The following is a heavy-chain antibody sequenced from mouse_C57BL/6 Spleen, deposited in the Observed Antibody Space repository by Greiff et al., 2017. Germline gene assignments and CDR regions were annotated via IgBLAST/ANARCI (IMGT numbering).Heavy chain of an antibody. CDR3: ARMGHYGSSFYAMDY. D-gene: IGHD1-1*01. J-gene: IGHJ4*01. Sequence: EVKLQQSGPELVKPGASVKISCKASGYTFTDYYMNWVKQSHGKSLEWIGDINPNNGGTSYNQKFKGKATLTVDKSSSTAYMELRSLTSEDSAVYYWARMGHYGSSFYAMDYWGQGTSVTVSS. CDR1: GYTFTDYY. V-gene: IGHV1-26*01. CDR2: INPNNGGT.